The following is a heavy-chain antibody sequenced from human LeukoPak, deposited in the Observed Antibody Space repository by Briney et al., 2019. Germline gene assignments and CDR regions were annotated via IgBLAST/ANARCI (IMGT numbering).Heavy chain of an antibody. CDR2: INSDGSST. D-gene: IGHD1-26*01. J-gene: IGHJ6*03. CDR3: ARDPYSGSYGNYYYYFMDV. Sequence: PSETLSLTCTVSGGSTNSSSYYWGWIRQAPGKGLVWVSRINSDGSSTSYADSVKGRFTISRDNAKNSLYLQMNSLRAEDTAVYYCARDPYSGSYGNYYYYFMDVWGKGTTVTISS. V-gene: IGHV3-74*01. CDR1: GGSTNSSSYY.